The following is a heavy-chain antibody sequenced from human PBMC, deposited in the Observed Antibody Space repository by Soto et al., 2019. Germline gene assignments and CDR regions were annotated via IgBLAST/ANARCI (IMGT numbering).Heavy chain of an antibody. V-gene: IGHV3-48*03. CDR3: ARMPYSSRHYYYYGMDV. D-gene: IGHD6-13*01. J-gene: IGHJ6*02. CDR2: ISSSGSTV. CDR1: GFTFSSYE. Sequence: GGSLRLSCAASGFTFSSYEMNWVRQAPGKGLEWVSYISSSGSTVYYADSVKGRFTISRDNAKNSLYLQMNSLRAEDTAVYYCARMPYSSRHYYYYGMDVWGQGTTVTVSS.